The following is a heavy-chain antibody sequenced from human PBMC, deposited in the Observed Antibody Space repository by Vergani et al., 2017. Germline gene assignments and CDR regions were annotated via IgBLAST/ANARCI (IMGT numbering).Heavy chain of an antibody. V-gene: IGHV4-39*01. CDR1: GGSISSSSYY. CDR2: IYYSGST. J-gene: IGHJ4*02. Sequence: QLQLQESGPGLVKPSETLSLTCTVSGGSISSSSYYWGWIRQPPGKGLEWIGSIYYSGSTYYNPSLKSRVTISVDTSKNQFSLKLSSVTAADTAVYYCARKGGDCSGGSCYELNYFDYWGQGTLVTVSS. CDR3: ARKGGDCSGGSCYELNYFDY. D-gene: IGHD2-15*01.